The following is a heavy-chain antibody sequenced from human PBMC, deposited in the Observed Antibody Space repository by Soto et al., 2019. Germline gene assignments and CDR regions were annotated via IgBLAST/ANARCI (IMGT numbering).Heavy chain of an antibody. V-gene: IGHV4-31*03. CDR2: IYYSGST. D-gene: IGHD4-17*01. CDR3: ARARINGDYDE. Sequence: SETLSLTCTVSGGSISSGGYYWSWIRQHPGKGLEWIGYIYYSGSTYYNPSLKSRVTISVDTSKNQFSLKLSSVTAADTAEYYCARARINGDYDEWGQGTLVTVSS. CDR1: GGSISSGGYY. J-gene: IGHJ4*02.